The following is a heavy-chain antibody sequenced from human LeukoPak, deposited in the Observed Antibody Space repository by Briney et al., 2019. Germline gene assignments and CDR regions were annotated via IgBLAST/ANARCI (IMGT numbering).Heavy chain of an antibody. CDR3: AREGESGYFDL. D-gene: IGHD3-16*01. Sequence: TSETLSLTCTVSGDSISSYYWNWLRQPPGKGLEWIGFIYYSGSTNYNPSLKSRVTISVDTPKNQFSLKLSSVTAADTAVYYCAREGESGYFDLWGRGTLVTVSS. CDR1: GDSISSYY. J-gene: IGHJ2*01. V-gene: IGHV4-59*01. CDR2: IYYSGST.